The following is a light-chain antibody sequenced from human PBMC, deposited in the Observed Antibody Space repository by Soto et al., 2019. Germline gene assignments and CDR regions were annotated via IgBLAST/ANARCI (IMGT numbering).Light chain of an antibody. CDR1: QSISNY. Sequence: DIQMTQSPSSLSASVGDRVTITCRASQSISNYLNWYQQKPGKASKLLIYAASSLQSAVPSRCSGSGSGTDFTLTISSLQPEDFATYSCQQSYTTLFTFGPGTNVDI. J-gene: IGKJ3*01. CDR3: QQSYTTLFT. CDR2: AAS. V-gene: IGKV1-39*01.